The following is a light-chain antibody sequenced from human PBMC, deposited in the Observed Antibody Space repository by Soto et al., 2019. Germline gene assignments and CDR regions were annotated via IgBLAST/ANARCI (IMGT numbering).Light chain of an antibody. CDR1: SGDVGNYDL. J-gene: IGLJ3*02. CDR2: EVS. Sequence: QSVLTQPASVSGSPGQSITISCSGSSGDVGNYDLVSWYQQIPGKAPQLMIFEVSRWPSRVSDRFSGSKSGNTASLTISGLQAEDEGDFYCCSYAGNGAWVFGGGTQLTVL. CDR3: CSYAGNGAWV. V-gene: IGLV2-23*02.